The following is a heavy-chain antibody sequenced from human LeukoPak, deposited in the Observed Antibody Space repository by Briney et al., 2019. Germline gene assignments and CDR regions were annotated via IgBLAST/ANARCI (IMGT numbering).Heavy chain of an antibody. J-gene: IGHJ4*02. V-gene: IGHV3-48*01. CDR3: ARDTYSSSSGVDY. Sequence: TGGSLRLSCAASGFTFSSYSMNWVRQAPGKGLEWVSYISSSSSTIYYADSVKGRFTISRDNAKNSLYLQMNSLRAEDTAVYYCARDTYSSSSGVDYWGQGTLVTVSS. CDR1: GFTFSSYS. D-gene: IGHD6-6*01. CDR2: ISSSSSTI.